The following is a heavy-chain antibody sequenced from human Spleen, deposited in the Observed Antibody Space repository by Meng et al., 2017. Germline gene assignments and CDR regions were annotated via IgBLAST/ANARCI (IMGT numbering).Heavy chain of an antibody. D-gene: IGHD3-9*01. Sequence: SVKVSCKASGGTFSSYAISWVRQAPGQGLEWMGGIIPIFGTANYAQKFQGRVTITADKSTSTAYMELSSLRSEDTAVYYCAREYFDPQDYYYYGMDVWGQGTTVTVSS. CDR1: GGTFSSYA. CDR2: IIPIFGTA. CDR3: AREYFDPQDYYYYGMDV. V-gene: IGHV1-69*06. J-gene: IGHJ6*02.